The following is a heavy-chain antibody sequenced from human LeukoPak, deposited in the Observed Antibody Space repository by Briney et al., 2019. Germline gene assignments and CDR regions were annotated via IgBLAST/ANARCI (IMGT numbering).Heavy chain of an antibody. V-gene: IGHV3-7*01. CDR1: GFTFSNYW. Sequence: GGSLRLSCAASGFTFSNYWMSWVRQAPGKGLESVANIKQDGSEKYYVDSVKVRFTISRDNAKNSLYLQMNSLRAEDTAVYFCARDSPQTTFDYWGQGTLVTVSS. CDR3: ARDSPQTTFDY. CDR2: IKQDGSEK. J-gene: IGHJ4*02. D-gene: IGHD4-17*01.